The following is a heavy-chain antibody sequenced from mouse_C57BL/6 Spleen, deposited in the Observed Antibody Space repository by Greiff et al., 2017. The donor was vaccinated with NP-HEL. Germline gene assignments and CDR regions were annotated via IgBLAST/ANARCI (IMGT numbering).Heavy chain of an antibody. CDR1: GYTFTDYN. CDR3: ARHGDYYGSSYRDY. D-gene: IGHD1-1*01. J-gene: IGHJ2*01. CDR2: INPNNGGT. Sequence: VQLQQSGPELVKPGASVKMSCKASGYTFTDYNMHWVKQSHGKSLEWIGYINPNNGGTSYNQKFKGKATLTVHKSSSTAYMELRSLTSEDSAVYYCARHGDYYGSSYRDYWGQGTTLTVSS. V-gene: IGHV1-22*01.